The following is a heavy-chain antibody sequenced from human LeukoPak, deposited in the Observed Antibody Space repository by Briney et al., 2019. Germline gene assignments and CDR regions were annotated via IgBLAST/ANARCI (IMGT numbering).Heavy chain of an antibody. D-gene: IGHD2-2*01. V-gene: IGHV3-66*01. J-gene: IGHJ5*02. CDR3: ARDCGCSSTTCRYKWFDP. CDR2: IYSGGTT. Sequence: PGGSLRLSCAASGFTVSSSYMSWVRQAPGKGLEWVSVIYSGGTTYYADSVKGRFSISRDNSKNTLYLQMNSPRAEDTAVYYCARDCGCSSTTCRYKWFDPWGQGTLVTVPS. CDR1: GFTVSSSY.